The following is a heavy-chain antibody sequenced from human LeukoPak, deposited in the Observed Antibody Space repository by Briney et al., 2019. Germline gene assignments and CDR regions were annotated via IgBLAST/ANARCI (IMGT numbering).Heavy chain of an antibody. J-gene: IGHJ5*02. CDR1: GGRYS. Sequence: ASVKVSCKASGGRYSISWVRQAPGQGLEWMGVIIPIFGTANYAQKFQDRLTITTDESTSTTHMELSSLRSEDTAVYYCARAREAAAGRGNWFDPWGQGTLVTVSS. V-gene: IGHV1-69*05. CDR3: ARAREAAAGRGNWFDP. D-gene: IGHD6-13*01. CDR2: IIPIFGTA.